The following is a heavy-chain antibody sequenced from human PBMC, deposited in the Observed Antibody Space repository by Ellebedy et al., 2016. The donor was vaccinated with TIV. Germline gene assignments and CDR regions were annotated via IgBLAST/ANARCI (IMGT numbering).Heavy chain of an antibody. CDR3: ARERVQHYDSLYYFDY. CDR1: GFSASANY. D-gene: IGHD3-22*01. CDR2: IYSGGST. V-gene: IGHV3-53*01. J-gene: IGHJ4*02. Sequence: GESLKISCAVSGFSASANYMSWVRQAPGKGLEWVSLIYSGGSTYYVDSVKGRFTISRDSSTNTLYLQMNSLRAEDTAVYYCARERVQHYDSLYYFDYWGQGTLVTVSS.